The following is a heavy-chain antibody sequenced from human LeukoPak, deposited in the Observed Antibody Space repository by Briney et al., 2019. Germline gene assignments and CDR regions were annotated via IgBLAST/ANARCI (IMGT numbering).Heavy chain of an antibody. D-gene: IGHD6-13*01. V-gene: IGHV4-59*01. CDR2: IYYSGST. CDR3: ARGPSYSSKRGHFDY. CDR1: GGSISSYY. J-gene: IGHJ4*02. Sequence: PSETLSLTCTVSGGSISSYYWSWIRQPPGKGLEWIGYIYYSGSTNYNPSLKSRVTISVDTSKNQFSLKLSPVTAADTAVYYCARGPSYSSKRGHFDYWGQGTLVTASS.